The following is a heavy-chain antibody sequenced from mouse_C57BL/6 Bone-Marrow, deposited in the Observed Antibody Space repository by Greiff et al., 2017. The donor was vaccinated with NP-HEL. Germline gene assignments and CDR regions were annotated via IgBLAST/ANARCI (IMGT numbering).Heavy chain of an antibody. CDR3: ARDDYDGGYYAMDY. CDR2: IDPSDSYT. J-gene: IGHJ4*01. D-gene: IGHD2-4*01. Sequence: QVQLQQPGAELVMPGASVKLSCKASGYTFTSYWMPWVKQRPGQGLEWIGEIDPSDSYTNYNQKFKGKSTLTVDKSSSTAYMQLSSLTSEDSAVYYCARDDYDGGYYAMDYWGQGTSVTVSS. V-gene: IGHV1-69*01. CDR1: GYTFTSYW.